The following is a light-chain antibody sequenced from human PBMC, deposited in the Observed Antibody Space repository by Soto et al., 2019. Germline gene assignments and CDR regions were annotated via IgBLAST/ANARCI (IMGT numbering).Light chain of an antibody. V-gene: IGKV3-20*01. Sequence: EIVLTQSPGTLSLSPGERTTLSCRASQSVSSNLAWYQQKPGQAPRLLIYGAFSRATGIPDRFSGSGSGTDFTLTISRREPEDFAVYYCHQYGGSPLTFGGGTKVEI. CDR2: GAF. CDR1: QSVSSN. CDR3: HQYGGSPLT. J-gene: IGKJ4*01.